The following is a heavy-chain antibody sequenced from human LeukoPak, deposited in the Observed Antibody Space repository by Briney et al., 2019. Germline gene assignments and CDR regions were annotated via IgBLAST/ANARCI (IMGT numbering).Heavy chain of an antibody. D-gene: IGHD2-15*01. J-gene: IGHJ6*02. V-gene: IGHV1-69*13. CDR1: GGTFSSYA. CDR2: IIPIFGTA. CDR3: ARDASEVVAWHYYGMDV. Sequence: SVKVSCKASGGTFSSYAISWVRQAPGQGLEWMGGIIPIFGTANYAQKFQGRVTITADESTSTAHMELSSLRSEDTAVYYCARDASEVVAWHYYGMDVWGQGTTVTVSS.